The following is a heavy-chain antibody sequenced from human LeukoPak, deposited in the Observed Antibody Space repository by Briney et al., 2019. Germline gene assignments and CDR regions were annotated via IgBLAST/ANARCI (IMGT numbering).Heavy chain of an antibody. D-gene: IGHD4-17*01. CDR1: GFTLSSYW. V-gene: IGHV3-33*08. Sequence: GGSLRLSCAASGFTLSSYWMHWVRQAPGKGLEWVAVIWYDGSNKYYADSVKGRFTISRDNSKNTLYLQMNSLRAEDTAVYYCARENYGDHDFDYWGQGTLVTVSS. J-gene: IGHJ4*02. CDR2: IWYDGSNK. CDR3: ARENYGDHDFDY.